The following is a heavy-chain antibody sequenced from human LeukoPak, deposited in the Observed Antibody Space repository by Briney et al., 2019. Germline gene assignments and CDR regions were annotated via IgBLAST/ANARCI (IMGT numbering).Heavy chain of an antibody. D-gene: IGHD3-10*01. CDR2: IWYDGSKK. CDR1: GGSISSYY. V-gene: IGHV3-30*02. J-gene: IGHJ4*02. Sequence: PSETLSLTCTVSGGSISSYYWNWVRQAPGKGLEWVAVIWYDGSKKYYADSVKGRFTISRDNSRNTMYLQMNSLRAEDTAVYYCAKEYDSGGYGANFDYWGQGTLVTVSS. CDR3: AKEYDSGGYGANFDY.